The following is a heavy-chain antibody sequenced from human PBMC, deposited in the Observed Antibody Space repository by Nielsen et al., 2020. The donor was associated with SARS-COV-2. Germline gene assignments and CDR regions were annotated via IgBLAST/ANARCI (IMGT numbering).Heavy chain of an antibody. D-gene: IGHD3-16*01. CDR1: GGSISSGGYS. Sequence: SETLSLTCAVSGGSISSGGYSWSWIRQPPGKGLEWIGYIYHSGRTYYNPSLKSRVTISVDRSKNQFSLKLSSVTAADTAVYYCARGGRITFGGADDAFDIWGQGSMVTVSS. CDR3: ARGGRITFGGADDAFDI. V-gene: IGHV4-30-2*01. J-gene: IGHJ3*02. CDR2: IYHSGRT.